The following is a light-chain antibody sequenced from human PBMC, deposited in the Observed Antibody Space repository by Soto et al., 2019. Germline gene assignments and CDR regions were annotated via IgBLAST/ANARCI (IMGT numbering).Light chain of an antibody. CDR3: AAWDDNLNAYV. J-gene: IGLJ1*01. CDR2: EVN. V-gene: IGLV2-8*01. CDR1: SSDIGGYNS. Sequence: QSALTQPPSASGSPGQSVTISCTGTSSDIGGYNSVSWYQQHPGKAPRLMIYEVNKRPSGVPDRFSGSKSGYTASLTVSGLQTEDEADYYCAAWDDNLNAYVFGSGTKVTVL.